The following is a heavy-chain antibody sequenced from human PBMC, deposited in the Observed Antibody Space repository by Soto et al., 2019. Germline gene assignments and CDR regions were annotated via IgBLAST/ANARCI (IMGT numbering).Heavy chain of an antibody. Sequence: PSETLSRTCAVSGGSIRSSSWWTWLRQSPGKGLEWIGEFYHAGSPHYNPSFQSRVTISADTSKNLFSLRLTSVTAADTAIYYCARASSFRGDFDFWGQGTAVTVSS. CDR3: ARASSFRGDFDF. V-gene: IGHV4-4*02. J-gene: IGHJ3*01. CDR1: GGSIRSSSW. CDR2: FYHAGSP. D-gene: IGHD2-21*01.